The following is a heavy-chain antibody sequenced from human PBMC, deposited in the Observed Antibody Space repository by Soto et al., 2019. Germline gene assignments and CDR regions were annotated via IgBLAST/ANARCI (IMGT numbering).Heavy chain of an antibody. CDR2: IDPNSGGT. CDR1: GYTFTGYY. CDR3: ARDDLYGSHAFDI. Sequence: ASVKVSCKAFGYTFTGYYMHWVRQAPGQGLEWMGWIDPNSGGTNYAQKFQGRVTMTRDTSISTAYMELSRLRSDDTAVYYCARDDLYGSHAFDIWGQGTMVTVSS. J-gene: IGHJ3*02. V-gene: IGHV1-2*02. D-gene: IGHD3-16*01.